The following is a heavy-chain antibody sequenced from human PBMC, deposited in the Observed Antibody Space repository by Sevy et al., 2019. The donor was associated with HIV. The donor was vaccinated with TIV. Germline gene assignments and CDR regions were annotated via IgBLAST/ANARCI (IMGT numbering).Heavy chain of an antibody. J-gene: IGHJ6*02. Sequence: GESLKISCKGSGYSFTSYWIGWVRQMPGKGLEWMGIIYPGDSDTRYSPSFQGQVTISADKSISTAYLQWSSLKASDTAMYYCARQRGDCSGGSCPLYYYYYGMDVWGQGTTVTVSS. CDR2: IYPGDSDT. CDR3: ARQRGDCSGGSCPLYYYYYGMDV. D-gene: IGHD2-15*01. CDR1: GYSFTSYW. V-gene: IGHV5-51*01.